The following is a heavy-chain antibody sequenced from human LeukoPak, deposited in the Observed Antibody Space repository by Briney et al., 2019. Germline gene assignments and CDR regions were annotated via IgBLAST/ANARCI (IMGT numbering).Heavy chain of an antibody. Sequence: GGSLRLSCAASGFTFSNYGMHWVRQAPGKGLEWVAVIWYDGSNTYYADSVRGRFTISRDNSKNTLYLQMNSLRAEDTAVYYCARDYGSGSYYNVAFDYWGQGTLVTVSS. CDR1: GFTFSNYG. V-gene: IGHV3-33*08. CDR3: ARDYGSGSYYNVAFDY. CDR2: IWYDGSNT. J-gene: IGHJ4*02. D-gene: IGHD3-10*01.